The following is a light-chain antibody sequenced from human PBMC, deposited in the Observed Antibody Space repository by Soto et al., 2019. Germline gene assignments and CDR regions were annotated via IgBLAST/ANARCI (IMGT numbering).Light chain of an antibody. J-gene: IGKJ3*01. CDR1: QSISSY. CDR2: AAS. CDR3: QQSYSTPFA. V-gene: IGKV1-39*01. Sequence: DIQMTQSPSSLSASVGDRVTITCRASQSISSYLNWYQQKPGKAPKLLIYAASNLQSGVPSRFSGSGSGTDFTLTIDSLQPEDFATYYCQQSYSTPFAFGPGTKVDIK.